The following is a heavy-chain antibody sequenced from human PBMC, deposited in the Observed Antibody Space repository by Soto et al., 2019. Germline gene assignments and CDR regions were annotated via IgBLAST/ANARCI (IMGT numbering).Heavy chain of an antibody. Sequence: ASVKVSCKASGYTFTSYGISWVRQAPGQGLEWMGWISGHNSNADYAQKFQGRVTMTTDTSTSTAYMELRSLRSDDTAVYYCARDTYYDILTGYSESYYYYYYMDVWGKGTTVTVSS. CDR1: GYTFTSYG. D-gene: IGHD3-9*01. J-gene: IGHJ6*03. CDR2: ISGHNSNA. CDR3: ARDTYYDILTGYSESYYYYYYMDV. V-gene: IGHV1-18*01.